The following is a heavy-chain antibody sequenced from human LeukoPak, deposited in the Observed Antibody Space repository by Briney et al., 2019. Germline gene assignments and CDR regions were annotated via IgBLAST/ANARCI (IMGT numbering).Heavy chain of an antibody. J-gene: IGHJ4*02. Sequence: ASVTVSCKSSGYTFTSYGISWVRQAPGQGLEWVGWISAYNGNTNYAQKLQGRVTKTTDTSTSTAYMELRSLRSDDTGVYYCARVGHYYDSSGYYYYGASGYFDYWGQGTLVTASS. D-gene: IGHD3-22*01. CDR3: ARVGHYYDSSGYYYYGASGYFDY. CDR1: GYTFTSYG. V-gene: IGHV1-18*01. CDR2: ISAYNGNT.